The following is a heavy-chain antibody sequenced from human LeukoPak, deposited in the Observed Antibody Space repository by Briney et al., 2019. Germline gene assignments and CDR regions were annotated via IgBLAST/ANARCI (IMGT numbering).Heavy chain of an antibody. V-gene: IGHV4-39*01. J-gene: IGHJ5*02. CDR2: IYYSGST. CDR1: GGSISSSSYY. Sequence: SETLSLTCTVSGGSISSSSYYWGWIRQPPGKGLEWIGSIYYSGSTYYNPSLKSRVTISVDTSKNQFSLKPSSVTAADTAVYYCARHSGWFDPWGQGTLVTLSS. CDR3: ARHSGWFDP.